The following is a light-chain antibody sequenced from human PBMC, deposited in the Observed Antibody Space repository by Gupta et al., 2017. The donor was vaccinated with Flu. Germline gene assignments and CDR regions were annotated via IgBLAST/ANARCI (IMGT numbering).Light chain of an antibody. V-gene: IGKV3-15*01. J-gene: IGKJ5*01. CDR2: GAS. Sequence: EIVMTQSPATLSVSPGERATLSCRASQSVSSNLAWYQQKSGQAPRLLIYGASTRATGIPARFSASSYGTDFTLTISILQSEDFAVYYCQQYSNWPPDTFGEATLLEIK. CDR3: QQYSNWPPDT. CDR1: QSVSSN.